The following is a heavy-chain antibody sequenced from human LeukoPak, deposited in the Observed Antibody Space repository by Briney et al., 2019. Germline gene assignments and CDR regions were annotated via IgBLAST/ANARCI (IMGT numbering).Heavy chain of an antibody. D-gene: IGHD3-9*01. CDR3: ATKWMNFDWLLSVAFDI. V-gene: IGHV1-24*01. CDR2: FDPEDGET. Sequence: ASVKVSCKVSGYTLTELSMHWVRQAPGKGLERMGGFDPEDGETIYAQKFQGRVTMTEDTSTDTAYMELSSLRSEDTAVYYCATKWMNFDWLLSVAFDIWGQGTMVTVSS. J-gene: IGHJ3*02. CDR1: GYTLTELS.